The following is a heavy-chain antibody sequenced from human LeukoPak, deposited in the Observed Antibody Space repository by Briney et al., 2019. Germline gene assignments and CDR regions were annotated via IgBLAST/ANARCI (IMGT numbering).Heavy chain of an antibody. D-gene: IGHD4-23*01. V-gene: IGHV5-51*03. CDR3: ARALRWPTTNAFHI. Sequence: QTGESLKISCKGSGDSFTSYWIGWVRQMPGKGLEWMGIIYPGVSDTRYSPSFQGQVTISADKSIITAYLQWSSLKASDTAMYYCARALRWPTTNAFHIWGQGTMVTVSS. CDR1: GDSFTSYW. CDR2: IYPGVSDT. J-gene: IGHJ3*02.